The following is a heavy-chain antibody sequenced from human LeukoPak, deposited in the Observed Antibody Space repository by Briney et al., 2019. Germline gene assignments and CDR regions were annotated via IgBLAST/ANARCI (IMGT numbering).Heavy chain of an antibody. CDR3: ARECGYYFDY. D-gene: IGHD1-26*01. J-gene: IGHJ4*02. Sequence: PSETLSLTCAVYGGSFSGYYWSWNRQPPGKGLEWIGEINHSGSTNYNPSLKSRVTISVDTSKNQFSLKLSSVTAADTAVYYCARECGYYFDYWGQGTLVTVSS. CDR2: INHSGST. CDR1: GGSFSGYY. V-gene: IGHV4-34*01.